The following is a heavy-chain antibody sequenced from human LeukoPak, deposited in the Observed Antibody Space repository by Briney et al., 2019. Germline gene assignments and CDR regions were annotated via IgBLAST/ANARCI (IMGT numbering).Heavy chain of an antibody. CDR1: GFTFSSYW. Sequence: GGSLRLSCAASGFTFSSYWMSWVRQAPGKGLEWVANIKQDGSEKYYVDSVKGRFTISRDNAKNSLYLQMNSLKTEDTAVYYCSRDWAVLKSSLFLDYWGQGTLVTVSP. CDR2: IKQDGSEK. D-gene: IGHD2-15*01. J-gene: IGHJ4*02. CDR3: SRDWAVLKSSLFLDY. V-gene: IGHV3-7*03.